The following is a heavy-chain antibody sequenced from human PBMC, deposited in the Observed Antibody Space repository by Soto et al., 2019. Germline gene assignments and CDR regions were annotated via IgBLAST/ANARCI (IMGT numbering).Heavy chain of an antibody. J-gene: IGHJ1*01. CDR3: VRISFRNDVSAYYHMASD. V-gene: IGHV4-4*02. D-gene: IGHD2-21*01. CDR2: IYHSGKT. CDR1: NGSISSSNW. Sequence: QVQLQESGPGLVKPSGTLSLTCAVSNGSISSSNWWNWVRQPTGMGLEWIGEIYHSGKTNYNPSLESRVTISVDKSKNQSSLKLNSVTAADTAVYYCVRISFRNDVSAYYHMASDWCQGTLVTVSS.